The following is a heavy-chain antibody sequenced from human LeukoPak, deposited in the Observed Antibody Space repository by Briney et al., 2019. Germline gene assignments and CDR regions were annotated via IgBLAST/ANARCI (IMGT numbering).Heavy chain of an antibody. Sequence: ASVKVSCKASGGTFSSYTISWVRQAPGQGLECMGWISACSGNTNYAQKLQGRVTMTTDTSTSTAYMELRSLRSDDTAVYYCARDRGVVGRRGVGAGGYRGQGTLVTVSS. CDR2: ISACSGNT. CDR1: GGTFSSYT. V-gene: IGHV1-18*01. J-gene: IGHJ4*02. D-gene: IGHD1-26*01. CDR3: ARDRGVVGRRGVGAGGY.